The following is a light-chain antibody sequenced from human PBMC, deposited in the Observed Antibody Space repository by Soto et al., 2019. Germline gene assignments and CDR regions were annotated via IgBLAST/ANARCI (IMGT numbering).Light chain of an antibody. CDR1: HMLLHINGNNF. V-gene: IGKV2-28*01. Sequence: IVMPQSPPSLTVTPGEPASISCRSSHMLLHINGNNFLDCDLQKPGQSPQLLIYLGFNRASGVPDRVSGSGAGTDFTLKISRGEAEDVGVYYCMQALQTPYTFGQGTKVDSK. CDR2: LGF. J-gene: IGKJ2*01. CDR3: MQALQTPYT.